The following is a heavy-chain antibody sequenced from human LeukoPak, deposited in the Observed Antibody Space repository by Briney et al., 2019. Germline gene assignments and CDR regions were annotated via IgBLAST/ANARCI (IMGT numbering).Heavy chain of an antibody. D-gene: IGHD3-22*01. CDR3: AKDSSGYYGVFDY. CDR2: ISSSSSYI. CDR1: GFTFSSYS. Sequence: GGSLRLSCAASGFTFSSYSMNWVRQAPGKGLEWVSSISSSSSYIYYADSVKGRFTISRDNAKNSLYLQMNSLRAEDTALYYCAKDSSGYYGVFDYWGQGTLVTVSS. V-gene: IGHV3-21*04. J-gene: IGHJ4*02.